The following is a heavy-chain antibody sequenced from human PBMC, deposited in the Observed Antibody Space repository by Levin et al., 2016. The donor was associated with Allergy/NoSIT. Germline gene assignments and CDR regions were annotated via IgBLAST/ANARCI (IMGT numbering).Heavy chain of an antibody. D-gene: IGHD1-7*01. CDR2: IFHSGSA. J-gene: IGHJ4*02. Sequence: SETLSLTCDVSGGSIYSSSYYWGWIRQPPGKGLEWIGNIFHSGSAYYNPSLKSRVTMSVDTSKNQFSLKLSSVTAADAAVYYCARHLGSGTMWDFFDYWGQGTRVTVSS. CDR1: GGSIYSSSYY. V-gene: IGHV4-39*01. CDR3: ARHLGSGTMWDFFDY.